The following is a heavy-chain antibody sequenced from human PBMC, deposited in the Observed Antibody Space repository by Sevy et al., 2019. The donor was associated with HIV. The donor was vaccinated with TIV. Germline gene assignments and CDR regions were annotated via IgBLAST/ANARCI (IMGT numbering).Heavy chain of an antibody. V-gene: IGHV3-30*18. J-gene: IGHJ5*02. CDR1: GLTFSANA. D-gene: IGHD3-9*01. CDR3: AKDTGYDIKWSVGA. CDR2: ISYDGSYK. Sequence: GESLKISCAVSGLTFSANAMHWVRQVPGKGLEWVAVISYDGSYKGYAGSVKGRFTISRENSKNTLYLQMNSLGAEDTAVYYCAKDTGYDIKWSVGAWGQGTLVTVSS.